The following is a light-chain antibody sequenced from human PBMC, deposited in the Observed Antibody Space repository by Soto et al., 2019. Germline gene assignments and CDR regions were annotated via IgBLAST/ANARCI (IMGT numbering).Light chain of an antibody. CDR3: QQHGSSPLT. CDR2: GTS. V-gene: IGKV3-20*01. Sequence: ETLLTQSPGTLSLSPGERATLSCRASQSVSSTYLAWYQHKPGQAPRLLIYGTSSRAAGIPDRCSGSGSGIAFTLTISRLEPEDFAVYYCQQHGSSPLTFGLGTKVDIK. CDR1: QSVSSTY. J-gene: IGKJ1*01.